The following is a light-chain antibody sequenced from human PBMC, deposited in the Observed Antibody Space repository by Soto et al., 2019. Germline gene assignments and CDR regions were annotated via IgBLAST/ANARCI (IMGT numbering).Light chain of an antibody. Sequence: DIQMTQSPSSLSASEGDTVTITCRASQGIANYLAWYQQKPGKPPKLLIYAASTLQSGVPFRFSGSGSGRYFTLTINSLQPEDVATYYCQKYDSSPRTFGPGTKVDLK. CDR2: AAS. CDR1: QGIANY. J-gene: IGKJ3*01. CDR3: QKYDSSPRT. V-gene: IGKV1-27*01.